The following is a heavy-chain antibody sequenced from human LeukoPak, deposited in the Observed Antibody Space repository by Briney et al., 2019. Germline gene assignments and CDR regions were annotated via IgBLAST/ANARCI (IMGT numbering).Heavy chain of an antibody. CDR2: IIPIFGTA. Sequence: SVKVSCKASGGTFSSYAISWVRQAPGQGLEWMGGIIPIFGTANYAQKFQGRVTITTDESTSTAYMELSSLRSEDTAVYYCARGGGYYDSSGYYGGWGQGTLVTLSS. CDR3: ARGGGYYDSSGYYGG. CDR1: GGTFSSYA. V-gene: IGHV1-69*05. J-gene: IGHJ4*02. D-gene: IGHD3-22*01.